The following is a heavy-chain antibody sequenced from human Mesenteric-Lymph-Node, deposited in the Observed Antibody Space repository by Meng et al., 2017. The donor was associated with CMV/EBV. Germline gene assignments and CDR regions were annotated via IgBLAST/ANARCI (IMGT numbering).Heavy chain of an antibody. CDR3: VPHDCAMDV. CDR1: GFTFSNFW. J-gene: IGHJ6*02. Sequence: GESLKISCAASGFTFSNFWMSWVRQAPGKGLEWVANINGDGSDKGYVDSVKGRFTISRDNARNSLYMEMNSLRPEDTAVYYCVPHDCAMDVWGQGTTVTVSS. CDR2: INGDGSDK. V-gene: IGHV3-7*01.